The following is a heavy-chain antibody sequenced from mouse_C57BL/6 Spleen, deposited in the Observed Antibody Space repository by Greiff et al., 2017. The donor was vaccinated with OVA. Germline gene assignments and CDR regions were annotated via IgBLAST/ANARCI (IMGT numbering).Heavy chain of an antibody. D-gene: IGHD1-1*01. J-gene: IGHJ4*01. Sequence: VQLQQPGAELVRPGSSVKLSCKASGYTFTSYWMHWVKQRPIQGLEWIGNIDPSDSETHYNQKFKDKATLTVDKSSSTAYMQLSSLTSEDSAVYYCARGAYYYGSRYAMDDWGQGTSVTVSS. CDR3: ARGAYYYGSRYAMDD. CDR1: GYTFTSYW. V-gene: IGHV1-52*01. CDR2: IDPSDSET.